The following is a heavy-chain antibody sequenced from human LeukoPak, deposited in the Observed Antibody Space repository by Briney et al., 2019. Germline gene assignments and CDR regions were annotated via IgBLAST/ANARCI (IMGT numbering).Heavy chain of an antibody. V-gene: IGHV3-23*01. Sequence: PGGSLRLSCAASGFTFSSYAMSWVRQAPGKGLEWVSAISGSGGSTYYADSVKGRFTISRDNSKNTLYLQMNSLRAEYTAVYYCAKAKYYDILTGYPLDYWGQGTLVTVSS. D-gene: IGHD3-9*01. CDR1: GFTFSSYA. CDR3: AKAKYYDILTGYPLDY. CDR2: ISGSGGST. J-gene: IGHJ4*02.